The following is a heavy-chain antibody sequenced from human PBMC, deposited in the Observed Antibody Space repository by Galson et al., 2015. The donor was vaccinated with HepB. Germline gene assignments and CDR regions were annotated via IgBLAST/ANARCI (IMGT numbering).Heavy chain of an antibody. D-gene: IGHD5-12*01. CDR3: AGDVDLDY. J-gene: IGHJ4*02. CDR2: ISSSSSYI. Sequence: SLRLSCAASGFTFSSYSMNWVRQAPGKGLEWVSYISSSSSYIYYADSVKGRFTISRDNAKNSLYLQMNSLRAEDTAVYYCAGDVDLDYWGQGTLVTVSS. V-gene: IGHV3-21*01. CDR1: GFTFSSYS.